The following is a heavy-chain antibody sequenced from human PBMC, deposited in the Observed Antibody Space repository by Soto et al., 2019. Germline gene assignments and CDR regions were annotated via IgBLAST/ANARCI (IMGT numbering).Heavy chain of an antibody. CDR3: ARDQGVAAAGITWFDP. V-gene: IGHV4-4*07. Sequence: SETLSLTCTVSGASMNSYHWSWIRQPAGKGLEWIGHIHSSGSTNYNPSLKSRVTMSVDTSKNQFSLRLMSLAAADTAVYYCARDQGVAAAGITWFDPWGQGSLVTVSS. CDR2: IHSSGST. CDR1: GASMNSYH. J-gene: IGHJ5*02. D-gene: IGHD6-13*01.